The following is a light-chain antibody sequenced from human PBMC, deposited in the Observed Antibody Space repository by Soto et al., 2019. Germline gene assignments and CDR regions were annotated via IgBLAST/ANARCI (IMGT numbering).Light chain of an antibody. CDR2: EGT. CDR3: AAWDDNLSGWV. J-gene: IGLJ3*02. Sequence: QSALTQPASVSGSPGQSITISCTGTSSDVGSYNFVSWYQQYPGKVPKLMIYEGTKRPSGVSNRFSGSKSGNTASLTISGLRSEDEADYYCAAWDDNLSGWVFGGGTKLTVL. CDR1: SSDVGSYNF. V-gene: IGLV2-23*01.